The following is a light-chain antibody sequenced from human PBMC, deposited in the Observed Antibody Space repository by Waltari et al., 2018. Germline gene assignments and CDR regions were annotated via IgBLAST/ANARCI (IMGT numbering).Light chain of an antibody. CDR3: QAWDGSAVV. CDR2: QDS. Sequence: SYELTQPPSVSVSPGQTARIPCSGDTLGAEYARWYQQKPGQSPVWWSHQDSRRPSGILGWFAGSTSGNTANRTSGRSQGRDEADYNSQAWDGSAVVFGGGTKLTVL. CDR1: TLGAEY. V-gene: IGLV3-1*01. J-gene: IGLJ2*01.